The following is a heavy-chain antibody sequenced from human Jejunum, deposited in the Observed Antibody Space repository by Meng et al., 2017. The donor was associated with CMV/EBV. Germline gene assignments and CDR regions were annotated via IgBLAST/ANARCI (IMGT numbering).Heavy chain of an antibody. CDR3: ARDGGGFNSSPFDY. Sequence: GFPFSSPPLHWVRQAPGKGLEWVAVPSYDGNVQYYTDSVRGRFTISRDNSDNMLYLQMNSLRADDTAVYYCARDGGGFNSSPFDYWGQGTLVTVSS. D-gene: IGHD3-16*01. J-gene: IGHJ4*02. CDR1: GFPFSSPP. V-gene: IGHV3-30*04. CDR2: PSYDGNVQ.